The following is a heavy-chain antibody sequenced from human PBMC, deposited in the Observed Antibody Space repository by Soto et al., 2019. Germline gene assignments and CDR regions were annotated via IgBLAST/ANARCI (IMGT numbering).Heavy chain of an antibody. D-gene: IGHD3-3*01. J-gene: IGHJ4*02. CDR1: GFTFSNYW. CDR3: ARATRFLETFDC. Sequence: GGSLRLSCAASGFTFSNYWMHWGRQAPGKGLLWVSRINSDGSSTNYADSVKGRFTISRDDAKNTLYLQMNSLRAEDTAVYYCARATRFLETFDCWGQGTLVTVSS. CDR2: INSDGSST. V-gene: IGHV3-74*01.